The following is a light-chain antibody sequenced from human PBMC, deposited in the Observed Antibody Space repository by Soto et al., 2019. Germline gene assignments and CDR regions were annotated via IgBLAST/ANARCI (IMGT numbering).Light chain of an antibody. CDR2: GAS. CDR1: QTIPRSY. CDR3: QQHGSSPWT. J-gene: IGKJ1*01. V-gene: IGKV3-20*01. Sequence: EIVLTQSPGTLSLSPGARATLSCRASQTIPRSYLAWYQQKPGQAPRLPIYGASYRATGIPDRFSGSGSGTDFTLTVSRLEPEDFAVYYCQQHGSSPWTFGQGTKVDIK.